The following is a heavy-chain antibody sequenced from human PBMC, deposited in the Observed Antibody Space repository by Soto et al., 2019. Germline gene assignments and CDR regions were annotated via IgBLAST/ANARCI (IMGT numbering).Heavy chain of an antibody. V-gene: IGHV5-51*01. D-gene: IGHD3-10*01. J-gene: IGHJ6*02. Sequence: GESLKISCKGSGYSFSSYWIGWVRQMPGKGLEWMGIIYPGDSDTRYSPSFQGQVTISADKSISTAYLQWSSLKASDTAMYYCARPGRLGSGRYYYYGMDVWGQGTTVTVSS. CDR1: GYSFSSYW. CDR2: IYPGDSDT. CDR3: ARPGRLGSGRYYYYGMDV.